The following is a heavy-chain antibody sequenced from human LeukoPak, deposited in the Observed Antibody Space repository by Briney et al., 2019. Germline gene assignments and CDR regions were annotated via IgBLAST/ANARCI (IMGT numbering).Heavy chain of an antibody. CDR1: GFTFSSYA. D-gene: IGHD6-13*01. CDR3: ARTSSWYGNY. J-gene: IGHJ4*02. CDR2: VSGSDGST. V-gene: IGHV3-23*01. Sequence: GGSLRLSCAASGFTFSSYAMSWVRQAPGRGLEWVSAVSGSDGSTYYADSVKGRFTISRDNSKNTLYLQMNSLRAEDTAIYYCARTSSWYGNYWGQGTLVTVSS.